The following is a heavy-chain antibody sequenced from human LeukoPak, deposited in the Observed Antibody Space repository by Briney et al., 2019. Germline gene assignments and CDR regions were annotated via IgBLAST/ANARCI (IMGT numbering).Heavy chain of an antibody. J-gene: IGHJ3*02. CDR1: GGSISSSSYY. CDR3: ASPRNLYYDSSGLSAFDI. V-gene: IGHV4-39*01. D-gene: IGHD3-22*01. CDR2: IYYSGRT. Sequence: KPSETLSLTCTVSGGSISSSSYYWGWIRQPPGKGLEWIASIYYSGRTYYNPSLKSRVTISVDTAKKPFSLKLSSVTAADTAVYYCASPRNLYYDSSGLSAFDIWGQGKMVTVFS.